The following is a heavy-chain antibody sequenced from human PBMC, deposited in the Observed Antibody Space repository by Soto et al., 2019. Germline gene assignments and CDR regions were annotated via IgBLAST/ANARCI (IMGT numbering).Heavy chain of an antibody. J-gene: IGHJ5*02. CDR1: GYTFTSYA. CDR2: INAGNGNT. CDR3: ATKEDGSGWYYDWFDP. D-gene: IGHD6-19*01. Sequence: GASVKVFCKASGYTFTSYAMHWVRQAPGQRLEWMGWINAGNGNTKYSQKFQGRVTITRDTSASTAYMELSSLRSEDTAVYYCATKEDGSGWYYDWFDPWGQGTLVTVSS. V-gene: IGHV1-3*01.